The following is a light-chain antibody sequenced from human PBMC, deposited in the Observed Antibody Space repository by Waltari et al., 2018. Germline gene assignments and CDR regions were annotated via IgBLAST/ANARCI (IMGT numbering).Light chain of an antibody. Sequence: DIVMTQSPDSLAVSLGERATINCKSSQSVFYSSNNTNHLAWYQQKPGQSPKLLIYWSSTRESGVPDRFSGSGSGTDFTLTISSLQAEDVAVYYCQQYFGTPPYTFGQGTKLEIK. V-gene: IGKV4-1*01. CDR1: QSVFYSSNNTNH. J-gene: IGKJ2*01. CDR2: WSS. CDR3: QQYFGTPPYT.